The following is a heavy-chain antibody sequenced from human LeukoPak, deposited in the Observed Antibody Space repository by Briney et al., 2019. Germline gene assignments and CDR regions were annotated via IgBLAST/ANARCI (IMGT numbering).Heavy chain of an antibody. V-gene: IGHV1-18*01. CDR2: ISAYNGNT. CDR3: ARSKEPYYDFWSGYSVDY. J-gene: IGHJ4*02. CDR1: GYTFTSYG. Sequence: ASVKVSCKASGYTFTSYGISWVRQAPGQGLEWMGWISAYNGNTNYAQKLQGRVTMTTDTSTSTAYMELRSLRSDDTAVYNCARSKEPYYDFWSGYSVDYWGQGTLVTVSS. D-gene: IGHD3-3*01.